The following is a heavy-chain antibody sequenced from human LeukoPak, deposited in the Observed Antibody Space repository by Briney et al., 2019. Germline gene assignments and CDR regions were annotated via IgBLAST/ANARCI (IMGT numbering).Heavy chain of an antibody. CDR3: ARDWAAIAAAGNNWFDP. CDR2: IYHSGST. V-gene: IGHV4-38-2*02. D-gene: IGHD6-13*01. J-gene: IGHJ5*02. CDR1: GYSISSGYY. Sequence: PSETLSLTCTVSGYSISSGYYWGWIRQPPGKGLEWIGSIYHSGSTYYNPSLKSRVTISVDTSKNQFSLKLSSVTAADTAVYYCARDWAAIAAAGNNWFDPWGQGTLVTVSS.